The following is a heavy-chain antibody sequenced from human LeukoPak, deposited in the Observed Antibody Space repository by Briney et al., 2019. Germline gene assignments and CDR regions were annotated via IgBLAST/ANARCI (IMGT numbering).Heavy chain of an antibody. CDR2: LRSSDSAT. CDR1: GFTFSSYS. J-gene: IGHJ4*02. CDR3: VRDDYGDAGPLFDY. V-gene: IGHV3-48*02. Sequence: QPGGSLRLSCAASGFTFSSYSMNWVRQAPGQGLEWVSTLRSSDSATFYVASVRGRFTISRDNSKNTLYLQMNSLRDDDTAVYYCVRDDYGDAGPLFDYWGQGALVTVSS. D-gene: IGHD4-17*01.